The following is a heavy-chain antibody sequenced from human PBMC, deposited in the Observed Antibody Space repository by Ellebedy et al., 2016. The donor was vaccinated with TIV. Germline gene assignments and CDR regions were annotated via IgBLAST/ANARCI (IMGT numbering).Heavy chain of an antibody. D-gene: IGHD1-26*01. V-gene: IGHV3-23*01. CDR1: GFTFSSYW. Sequence: GESLKISCAASGFTFSSYWMSWVRQAPGKGLEWVSVYRHHDDSKHYGDSVKGRFTISRDTSKNILFLQMNSLRAEDTAVYYCVKGAWLDDWGQGTLVIVSS. CDR2: YRHHDDSK. J-gene: IGHJ4*02. CDR3: VKGAWLDD.